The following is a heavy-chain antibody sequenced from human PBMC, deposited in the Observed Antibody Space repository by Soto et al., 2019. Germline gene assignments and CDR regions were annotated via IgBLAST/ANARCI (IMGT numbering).Heavy chain of an antibody. CDR3: ARDWDLVERPYYYGMDV. Sequence: QVQLVESGGGVVQPGRSLRLSCAASGFTFSSYAMHWVRQAPGKGLEWVAFISYDGSNKYYADSVKGRFTISRDNSKNTLYLQMNSLRAEDTAVYYCARDWDLVERPYYYGMDVWGQGTTVTVSS. CDR2: ISYDGSNK. V-gene: IGHV3-30-3*01. D-gene: IGHD1-26*01. CDR1: GFTFSSYA. J-gene: IGHJ6*02.